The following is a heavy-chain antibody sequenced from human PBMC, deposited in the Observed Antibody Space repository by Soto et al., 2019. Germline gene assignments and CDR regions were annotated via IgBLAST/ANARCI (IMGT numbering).Heavy chain of an antibody. CDR3: ARSPAGVYNKPTYYYYGMDV. Sequence: GASVKVSCKASGGTFSSYAISWVRQAPGQGLEWMGGIIPIFGTANYAQKFQGRVTITADESTSTAYMELSSLRSEDTAVYYCARSPAGVYNKPTYYYYGMDVWGQGTTVTSP. CDR1: GGTFSSYA. D-gene: IGHD2-8*01. CDR2: IIPIFGTA. V-gene: IGHV1-69*13. J-gene: IGHJ6*02.